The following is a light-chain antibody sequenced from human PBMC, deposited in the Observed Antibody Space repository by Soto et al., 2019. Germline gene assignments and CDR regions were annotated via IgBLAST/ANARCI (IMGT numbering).Light chain of an antibody. CDR2: DAS. V-gene: IGKV1-5*01. CDR1: QSISSW. CDR3: QQYNSYWT. Sequence: DLQRTQSPSTLSASVGDRVTITCRASQSISSWLAWYQQEPGKAPKLLIYDASSLESGVPSRFSGSGSGTEFTLTISSLQPDDFATYYCQQYNSYWTFGKGTKVDIK. J-gene: IGKJ1*01.